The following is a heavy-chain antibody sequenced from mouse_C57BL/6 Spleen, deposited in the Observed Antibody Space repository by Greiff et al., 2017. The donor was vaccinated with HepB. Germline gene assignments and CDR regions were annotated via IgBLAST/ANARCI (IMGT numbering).Heavy chain of an antibody. CDR2: IDPEDGET. CDR3: ARQIGGSSYYFDY. J-gene: IGHJ2*01. Sequence: DVKLQESGAELVKPGASVKLSCTASGFNIKDYYMHWVKQRTEQGLEWIGRIDPEDGETKYAPKFQGKATITADTSANTAYMQLSSLTSEDTAVYYCARQIGGSSYYFDYWGQGTTLTVSS. V-gene: IGHV14-2*01. CDR1: GFNIKDYY. D-gene: IGHD1-1*01.